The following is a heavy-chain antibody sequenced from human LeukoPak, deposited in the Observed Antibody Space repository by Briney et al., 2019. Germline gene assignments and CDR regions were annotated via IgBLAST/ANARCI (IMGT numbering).Heavy chain of an antibody. CDR1: GFTFTSYG. CDR3: ARRAYYFDY. CDR2: ISAYNGNT. J-gene: IGHJ4*02. Sequence: GGSLRLSCAASGFTFTSYGISWVRQAPGQGLEWMGWISAYNGNTNYAQKLQGRVTMTTDTSTSTAYMELRSLRSDDTAVYYCARRAYYFDYWGQGTLVTVSS. V-gene: IGHV1-18*01.